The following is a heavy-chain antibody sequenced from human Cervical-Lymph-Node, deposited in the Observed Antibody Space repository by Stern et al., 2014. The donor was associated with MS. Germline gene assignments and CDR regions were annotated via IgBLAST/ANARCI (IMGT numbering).Heavy chain of an antibody. V-gene: IGHV4-39*01. Sequence: VQLVESGPGLVKPSETLSLTCTVFGGSSTVSRYRWAWIRQPPGKGLEWIGQIFNYGDLEYNPSLRSRVLISEDPSNRQFSLKLRSVTAADTGVYYCARLDTDGPDDYWGQGTLVTVSS. CDR2: IFNYGDL. J-gene: IGHJ4*02. CDR3: ARLDTDGPDDY. CDR1: GGSSTVSRYR.